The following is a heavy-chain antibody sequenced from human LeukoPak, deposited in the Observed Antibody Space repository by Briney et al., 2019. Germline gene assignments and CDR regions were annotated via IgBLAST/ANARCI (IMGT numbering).Heavy chain of an antibody. J-gene: IGHJ6*03. Sequence: KTSETLSLTCAVDGGSVSGYYWSWIRQPPGKGREWIGEINHSGSTNYNPSLKSRVTISGDTSKDQFSLNLSSVTAADTAVYYCARADYSSSWSHEYYYMDVWGKGTTVTVSS. CDR3: ARADYSSSWSHEYYYMDV. CDR2: INHSGST. V-gene: IGHV4-34*01. D-gene: IGHD6-13*01. CDR1: GGSVSGYY.